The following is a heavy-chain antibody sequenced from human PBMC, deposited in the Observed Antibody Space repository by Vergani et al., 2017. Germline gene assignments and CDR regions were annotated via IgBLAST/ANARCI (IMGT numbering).Heavy chain of an antibody. CDR2: IYWNDDQ. CDR3: VYRKTECGTTGCFYPLYCCCYMDV. CDR1: GFSLNTRGVS. V-gene: IGHV2-5*04. Sequence: QITLKESGPTLVKPTQTLTLTCTFSGFSLNTRGVSVAWIRQPPGKALDCLALIYWNDDQHYSPSLNNRVTITKDTSKNQVVLTMTNMDYVDTGTYYCVYRKTECGTTGCFYPLYCCCYMDVWGKGTTVTVSS. J-gene: IGHJ6*03. D-gene: IGHD1-7*01.